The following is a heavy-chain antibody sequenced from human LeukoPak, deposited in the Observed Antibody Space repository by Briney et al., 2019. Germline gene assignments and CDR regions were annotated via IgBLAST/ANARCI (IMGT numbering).Heavy chain of an antibody. D-gene: IGHD6-13*01. Sequence: PSETLSLTCTVSGGSISSYYWSWIRQPAGKGLEWIGRIYTSGSTNYNPSLKSRVTMSVDTSKNQFSLKLSSVTAADTAVYYCARDLEQQLPVVGDWFDPWGQGTLVTVSS. CDR3: ARDLEQQLPVVGDWFDP. CDR1: GGSISSYY. CDR2: IYTSGST. V-gene: IGHV4-4*07. J-gene: IGHJ5*02.